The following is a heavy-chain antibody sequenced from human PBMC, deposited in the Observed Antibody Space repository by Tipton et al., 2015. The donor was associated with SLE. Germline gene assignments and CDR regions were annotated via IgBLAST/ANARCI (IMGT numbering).Heavy chain of an antibody. CDR1: GFTFSSAW. V-gene: IGHV3-15*01. D-gene: IGHD4-17*01. CDR3: TTGYGDFHY. CDR2: IKNKTEGGTT. J-gene: IGHJ4*02. Sequence: SLRLSCAGSGFTFSSAWMSWVRQAPGKGLEWVGHIKNKTEGGTTDYAAPVKGRFTISRDDSQNTLYLQMSSLKTEDTAVYYCTTGYGDFHYWGQGTLVTVSS.